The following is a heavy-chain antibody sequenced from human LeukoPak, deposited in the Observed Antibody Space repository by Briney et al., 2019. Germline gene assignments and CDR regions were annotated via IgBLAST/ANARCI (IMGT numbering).Heavy chain of an antibody. J-gene: IGHJ4*02. Sequence: SETLSLTCTGSGGSISSYYWSWIRQPPGKGLEWIAYISDTGSINYNPSFKSRVTISLDTSKNQFSLKLSSVTAADTAVYYCAGHHPRNTVDFWGQGTLVTVSS. D-gene: IGHD2/OR15-2a*01. CDR1: GGSISSYY. CDR3: AGHHPRNTVDF. V-gene: IGHV4-59*08. CDR2: ISDTGSI.